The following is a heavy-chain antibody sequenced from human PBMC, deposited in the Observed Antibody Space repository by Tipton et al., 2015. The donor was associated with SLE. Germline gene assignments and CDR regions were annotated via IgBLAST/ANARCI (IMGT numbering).Heavy chain of an antibody. CDR3: GGGWTAGSDAFDI. CDR2: IYYSGST. CDR1: GGSISSSSYY. J-gene: IGHJ3*02. D-gene: IGHD1-26*01. V-gene: IGHV4-39*07. Sequence: PGLVKPSETLSLTCTVSGGSISSSSYYWGWIRQPPGKGLEWIGSIYYSGSTYYNPSLKSRVTIAVDTSKNQFSLKLSSATAADTAVYYCGGGWTAGSDAFDIWGQGTMVTVSS.